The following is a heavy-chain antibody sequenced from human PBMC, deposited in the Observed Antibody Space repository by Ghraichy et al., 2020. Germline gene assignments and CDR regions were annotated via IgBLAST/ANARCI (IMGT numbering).Heavy chain of an antibody. V-gene: IGHV3-9*01. CDR3: AKHDVFNYCSSTSCYGGVDY. CDR1: GFTFDDYA. Sequence: GGSPRLSCAASGFTFDDYAMHWVRQAPGKGLEWVSGISWNSGSIGYADSVKGRFTISRDNAKNSLYLQMNSLRAEDTALYYCAKHDVFNYCSSTSCYGGVDYWGQGTLVTVSS. J-gene: IGHJ4*02. D-gene: IGHD2-2*01. CDR2: ISWNSGSI.